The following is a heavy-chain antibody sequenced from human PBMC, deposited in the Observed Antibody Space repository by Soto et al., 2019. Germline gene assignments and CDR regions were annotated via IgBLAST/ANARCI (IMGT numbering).Heavy chain of an antibody. CDR2: INSDVSGT. Sequence: EVQLVESGGGLVQPGGSLRLSCAASGFDFSNSWIHWVRQGPVKGLVWVSHINSDVSGTTYADSVKGRFTISRDNAKNTVYLQMNSLRAEDTAVYYCAKDTAYAMDVWGQGTTVTVSS. J-gene: IGHJ6*02. CDR3: AKDTAYAMDV. D-gene: IGHD2-15*01. V-gene: IGHV3-74*01. CDR1: GFDFSNSW.